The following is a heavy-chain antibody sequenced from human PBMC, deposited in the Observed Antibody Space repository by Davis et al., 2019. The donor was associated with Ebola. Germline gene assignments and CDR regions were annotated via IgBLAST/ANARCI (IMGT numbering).Heavy chain of an antibody. V-gene: IGHV1-18*01. CDR1: GYTFTSYA. Sequence: AASVKVSCKASGYTFTSYAMNWVRQAPGQGLEWMGWISAYNGNTNYAQKLQGRVTMTTDTSTSTAYMELRSLRSDDTAVYYCARDGIAAAGTGDYYYYYGMDVWGQGTTVTVSS. CDR3: ARDGIAAAGTGDYYYYYGMDV. D-gene: IGHD6-13*01. J-gene: IGHJ6*02. CDR2: ISAYNGNT.